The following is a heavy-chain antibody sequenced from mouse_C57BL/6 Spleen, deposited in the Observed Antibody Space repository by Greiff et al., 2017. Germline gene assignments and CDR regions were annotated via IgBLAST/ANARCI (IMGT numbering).Heavy chain of an antibody. Sequence: EVKLMESGGGLVKPGGSLKLSCAASGFTFSDYGMHWVRQAPETGLEWVAYISSGSSTIYYADTVKGRFTISRDNAKNTLFLQMTSLRSEDTAVYYCARNWDEGWFAYWGQGTLVTVSA. CDR1: GFTFSDYG. V-gene: IGHV5-17*01. CDR3: ARNWDEGWFAY. D-gene: IGHD4-1*01. J-gene: IGHJ3*01. CDR2: ISSGSSTI.